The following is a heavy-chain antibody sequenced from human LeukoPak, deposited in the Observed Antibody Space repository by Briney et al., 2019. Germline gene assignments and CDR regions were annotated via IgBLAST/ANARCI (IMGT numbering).Heavy chain of an antibody. D-gene: IGHD6-13*01. CDR1: GFTFSSYG. CDR2: IRYDGSNK. J-gene: IGHJ5*02. Sequence: GGSLRLSCAASGFTFSSYGMHWVRQAPGKGLEWVAFIRYDGSNKYYADSVKGRFTISRDNSKNTLYLQMNSLRAEDTAVYYCAKGEAAAGTSSWFDPWGQGTLVTVSS. V-gene: IGHV3-30*02. CDR3: AKGEAAAGTSSWFDP.